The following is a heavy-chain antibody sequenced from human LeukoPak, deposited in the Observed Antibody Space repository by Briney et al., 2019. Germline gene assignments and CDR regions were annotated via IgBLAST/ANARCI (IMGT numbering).Heavy chain of an antibody. CDR3: AREYSSGWYLGYYYYMDV. CDR2: IKQDGSEK. J-gene: IGHJ6*03. D-gene: IGHD6-19*01. V-gene: IGHV3-7*01. Sequence: GGCLRLSCAPSGFTFSSYWMSWVRQAPGGGRGWGANIKQDGSEKYYVDSVKGRFTISRDNAKNSLYLQMNSLRAEDTAVYSCAREYSSGWYLGYYYYMDVWGKGTTVTVSS. CDR1: GFTFSSYW.